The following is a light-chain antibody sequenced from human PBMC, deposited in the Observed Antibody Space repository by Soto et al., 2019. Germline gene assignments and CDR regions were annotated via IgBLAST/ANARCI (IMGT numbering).Light chain of an antibody. V-gene: IGLV2-23*01. CDR3: CSYAGSSTPHVV. CDR1: SSDVGSYNL. CDR2: EGS. J-gene: IGLJ2*01. Sequence: QSALTQPASVSGSPGQSITISCTGTSSDVGSYNLVSWYQQHPGKAPKLMIYEGSKRPSGVSNRFSGSKSGNTASLTISGLQAEDEAVYYCCSYAGSSTPHVVFGGGTKVTVL.